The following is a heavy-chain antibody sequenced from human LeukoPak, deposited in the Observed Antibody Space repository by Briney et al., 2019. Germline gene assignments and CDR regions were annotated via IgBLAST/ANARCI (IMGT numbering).Heavy chain of an antibody. CDR2: IYYSGST. D-gene: IGHD2-2*01. CDR3: ARRGYCSSTSCHDIYFDY. V-gene: IGHV4-59*05. J-gene: IGHJ4*02. CDR1: GGSISSYY. Sequence: SETLSLTCTVSGGSISSYYWSWIRQPPGKGLEWIGSIYYSGSTYYNPSLKSRVTISVDTSKNQFSLKLSSVTAADTAVYYCARRGYCSSTSCHDIYFDYWGQGTLVTVSS.